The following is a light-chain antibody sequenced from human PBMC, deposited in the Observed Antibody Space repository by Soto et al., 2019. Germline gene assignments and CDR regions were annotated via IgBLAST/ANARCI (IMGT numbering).Light chain of an antibody. CDR3: QYLNSYPIT. V-gene: IGKV1-9*01. J-gene: IGKJ5*01. CDR1: QGLSSD. Sequence: DIQLTQSPAFLSASVGDRATITCRASQGLSSDLAWYQQKPGKAPKLLIYAASTLPSGVPSRFSGSGAGTDFTLTISRLQPEDFATYYHQYLNSYPITFGQGTRLEIK. CDR2: AAS.